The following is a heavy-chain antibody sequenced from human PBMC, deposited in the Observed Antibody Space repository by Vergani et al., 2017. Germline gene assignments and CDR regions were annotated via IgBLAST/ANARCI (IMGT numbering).Heavy chain of an antibody. Sequence: VQLVESGGGLVQPGGSLRLSCAASGFTFSSYAMSWVRQAPGKGLEWVAVIWYDGSNKYYADSVKGRFTISRDNSKNTLYLQMNSLRAEDTAVYYCARAPGGGSRAIYYFDYWGQGTLVTVSS. V-gene: IGHV3-33*08. D-gene: IGHD2-15*01. CDR2: IWYDGSNK. CDR3: ARAPGGGSRAIYYFDY. CDR1: GFTFSSYA. J-gene: IGHJ4*02.